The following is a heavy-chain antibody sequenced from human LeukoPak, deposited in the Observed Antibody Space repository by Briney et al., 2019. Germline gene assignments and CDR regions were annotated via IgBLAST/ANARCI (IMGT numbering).Heavy chain of an antibody. V-gene: IGHV3-23*01. CDR1: GFTFSSYA. CDR3: AKDRSIVVVPSY. J-gene: IGHJ4*02. D-gene: IGHD3-22*01. Sequence: GGSLRLSCAASGFTFSSYAVNWVRQAPGKGLEWVSGISGSGDTTYYADSVKGRFTISRDNSKNTLYLQMNSLRAEDTAVYYCAKDRSIVVVPSYWGQGTLVTVSS. CDR2: ISGSGDTT.